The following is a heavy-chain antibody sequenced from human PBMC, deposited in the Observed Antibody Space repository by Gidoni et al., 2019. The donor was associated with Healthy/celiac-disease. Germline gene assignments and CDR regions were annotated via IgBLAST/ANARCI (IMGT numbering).Heavy chain of an antibody. CDR1: GGSISSSSYY. V-gene: IGHV4-39*07. D-gene: IGHD5-12*01. J-gene: IGHJ3*02. CDR3: ARDRYSGYDGPGEAFDI. CDR2: TYYSGGT. Sequence: QLQLQESGPGLVKPSETLSLTCTVSGGSISSSSYYWGWIRQPPGKGLEWIGSTYYSGGTYYNPSLKSRVTISVDTSKNQFSLKLSSVTAADTAVYYCARDRYSGYDGPGEAFDIWGQGTMVTVSS.